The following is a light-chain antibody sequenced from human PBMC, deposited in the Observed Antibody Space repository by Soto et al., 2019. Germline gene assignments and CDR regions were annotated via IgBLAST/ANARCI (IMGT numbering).Light chain of an antibody. CDR2: GAS. J-gene: IGKJ4*01. CDR3: QQYGSSPLT. CDR1: QSVSSSS. V-gene: IGKV3-20*01. Sequence: EFVFTQSPGTLSLSPGERATLSCRASQSVSSSSLAWYQQKPGQAPRLLIYGASSRATGIPDRFSGSGSGTDFTLTISRLEPEDFAVYYCQQYGSSPLTFGGGTKVDIK.